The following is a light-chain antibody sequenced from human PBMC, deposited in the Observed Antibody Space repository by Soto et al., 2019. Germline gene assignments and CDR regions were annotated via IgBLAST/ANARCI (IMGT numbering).Light chain of an antibody. J-gene: IGKJ1*01. V-gene: IGKV1-27*01. CDR2: DAS. Sequence: DIQMTQSPSSLSASVGDRVIITCRASQGISNHLAWYQQKPGKVPKLLIYDASTLQPGVPSRFSGSGSGTDFTLTISSLQPEDVATYYCQEYNSGPRTFGQGTKVESK. CDR1: QGISNH. CDR3: QEYNSGPRT.